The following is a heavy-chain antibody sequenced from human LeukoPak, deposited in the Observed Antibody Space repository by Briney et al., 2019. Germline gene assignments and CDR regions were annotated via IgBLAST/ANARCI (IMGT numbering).Heavy chain of an antibody. Sequence: PSETLSLTCTVSGGSISSSSYYWGWIRQPPGKGLEWIGSIYYSGSTYYNPSLKSRVTISVDTSKNQFSLKLSSVTAADTAVYYCARVDYDSSGYYTLGGYYYYYYMDVWGKGTTVTISS. CDR3: ARVDYDSSGYYTLGGYYYYYYMDV. V-gene: IGHV4-39*01. D-gene: IGHD3-22*01. CDR2: IYYSGST. J-gene: IGHJ6*03. CDR1: GGSISSSSYY.